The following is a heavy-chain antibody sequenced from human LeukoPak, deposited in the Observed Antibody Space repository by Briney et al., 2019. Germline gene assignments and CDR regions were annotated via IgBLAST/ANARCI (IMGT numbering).Heavy chain of an antibody. CDR1: GGSIGSYY. CDR2: IYHRGST. J-gene: IGHJ4*02. Sequence: SETLSLTCSVSGGSIGSYYWNWIRQSPGKELEWIGYIYHRGSTGINPSLKSRVSLSVDASKKQFSLKLSSVTAADTAVYYCARNIGWFGELLSYNTFDYWGQGTLVTVSS. CDR3: ARNIGWFGELLSYNTFDY. V-gene: IGHV4-59*12. D-gene: IGHD3-10*01.